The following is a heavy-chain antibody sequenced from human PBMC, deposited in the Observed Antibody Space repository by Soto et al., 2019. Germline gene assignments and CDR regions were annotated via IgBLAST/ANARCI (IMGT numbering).Heavy chain of an antibody. V-gene: IGHV4-59*08. CDR3: AGVPVPAATYYYYYMDV. J-gene: IGHJ6*03. CDR2: IYYSGST. D-gene: IGHD2-2*01. Sequence: SETLSLTCTVSGGSISSYYWSWIRQPPGKGLEWIGYIYYSGSTNYNPSLKSRVTISVDTSKNQFSLKLSSVTAADTAVYYCAGVPVPAATYYYYYMDVWGKGTTVTVSS. CDR1: GGSISSYY.